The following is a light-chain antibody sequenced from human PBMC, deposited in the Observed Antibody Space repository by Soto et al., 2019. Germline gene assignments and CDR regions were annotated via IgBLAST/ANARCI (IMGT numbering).Light chain of an antibody. CDR3: QQLNSYPLT. Sequence: QWNQFTYSLSASVGDRVALPCRASQGISSYLAWYQQKPGKAPKLLIYAASSLQSGVPSRFSGSGSGTDFTLTISSLQPEDFATYYCQQLNSYPLTLGGGTKVDI. CDR2: AAS. J-gene: IGKJ4*01. CDR1: QGISSY. V-gene: IGKV1-9*01.